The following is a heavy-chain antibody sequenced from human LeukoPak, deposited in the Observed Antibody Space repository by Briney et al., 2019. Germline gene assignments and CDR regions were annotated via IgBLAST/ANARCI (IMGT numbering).Heavy chain of an antibody. CDR3: PRSTVTAAPLFY. CDR1: GGSISGYH. Sequence: NPSETLSLTCTVSGGSISGYHWSWIRQPPGKGLEWIGTIYYSGSPNYNPSLKSRVTISVDTSKNQFSLKLSSVTAADTAVYYCPRSTVTAAPLFYWGQGTLVTVSS. J-gene: IGHJ4*02. V-gene: IGHV4-59*01. CDR2: IYYSGSP. D-gene: IGHD4-17*01.